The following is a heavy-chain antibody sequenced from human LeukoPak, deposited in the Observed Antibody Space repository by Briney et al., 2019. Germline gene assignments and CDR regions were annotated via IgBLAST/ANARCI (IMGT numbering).Heavy chain of an antibody. V-gene: IGHV3-23*01. CDR2: ITGSGGST. Sequence: GGSLRLSCAASGFTFWNYAMSWGRQAPGKGLGWGAVITGSGGSTYYADSVKGQFTIFRDNSKNTVYLQMNSLRADDTAVYYCAKGDPGMVRRYSFDYWGQGTLVTVSS. D-gene: IGHD5-18*01. J-gene: IGHJ4*02. CDR3: AKGDPGMVRRYSFDY. CDR1: GFTFWNYA.